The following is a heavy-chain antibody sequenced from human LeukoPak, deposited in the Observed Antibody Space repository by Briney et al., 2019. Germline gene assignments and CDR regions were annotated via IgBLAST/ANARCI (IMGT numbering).Heavy chain of an antibody. V-gene: IGHV4-61*02. CDR1: GGSISSGSYY. J-gene: IGHJ3*02. CDR2: IYTSGST. CDR3: ARDAMIVVVDAFDI. Sequence: PSETLSLTCTVSGGSISSGSYYWSWIRQPAGKGLEWIGRIYTSGSTNYNPSLKSRVTISVDTSKNQFSPKLSSVTAADTAVYYCARDAMIVVVDAFDIWRQGTMVTVSS. D-gene: IGHD3-22*01.